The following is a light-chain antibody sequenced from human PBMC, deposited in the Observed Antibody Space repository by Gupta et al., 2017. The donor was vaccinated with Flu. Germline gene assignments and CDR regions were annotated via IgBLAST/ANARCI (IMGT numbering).Light chain of an antibody. V-gene: IGLV2-14*01. CDR1: SNDVGGYNF. Sequence: QPALTQPASVSGSPGQSITIPCTGTSNDVGGYNFVSWYQQHPDKGPKLLIYEVINRPAGDSNRFSGSKSGNTASLTISGLQDEDEADYYSCTYTTSYSLVFGGGTNLTVL. CDR2: EVI. J-gene: IGLJ3*02. CDR3: CTYTTSYSLV.